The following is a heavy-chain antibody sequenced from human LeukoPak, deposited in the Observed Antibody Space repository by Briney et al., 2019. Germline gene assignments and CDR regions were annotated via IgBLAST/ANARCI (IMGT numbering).Heavy chain of an antibody. J-gene: IGHJ3*02. CDR1: GGSISSHY. CDR2: IYYSGST. V-gene: IGHV4-59*11. CDR3: ARRISIVVVPAASEEGPVAFGI. Sequence: SETLSLTCAVSGGSISSHYWSWIRQPPGKGLGWIGYIYYSGSTNYNPSLKSRVTISVDTSKNQFSLKLSSVTAADTAVYCCARRISIVVVPAASEEGPVAFGIWGQGTMVTVSS. D-gene: IGHD2-2*01.